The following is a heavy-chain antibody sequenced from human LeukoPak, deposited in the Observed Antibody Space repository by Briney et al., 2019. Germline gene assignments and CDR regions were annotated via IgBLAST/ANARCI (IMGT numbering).Heavy chain of an antibody. CDR1: GYTFTGYY. J-gene: IGHJ5*02. CDR2: INPNSGGT. CDR3: ARRPGSGELLTVGNWFDP. V-gene: IGHV1-2*06. Sequence: GASVKVSCKASGYTFTGYYMHWVRQAPEQGLEWMGRINPNSGGTNYAQKFQGRVTMTRDTSISTAYMELSRLRSDDTAVYYCARRPGSGELLTVGNWFDPWGQGTLVTVSS. D-gene: IGHD3-10*01.